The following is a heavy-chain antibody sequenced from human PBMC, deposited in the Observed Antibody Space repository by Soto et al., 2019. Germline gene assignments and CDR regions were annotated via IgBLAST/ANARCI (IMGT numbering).Heavy chain of an antibody. J-gene: IGHJ6*03. Sequence: ASVKVSCKASGYTFTSYGISWVRQAPGQGLEWMGWISAYNGNTNYAQKLQGRVTMTTDTSTSTAYMELRSLRSDDTAVYYCARFSRPYYYYYYMDVWGKGTTVTVSS. CDR3: ARFSRPYYYYYYMDV. D-gene: IGHD6-25*01. V-gene: IGHV1-18*01. CDR2: ISAYNGNT. CDR1: GYTFTSYG.